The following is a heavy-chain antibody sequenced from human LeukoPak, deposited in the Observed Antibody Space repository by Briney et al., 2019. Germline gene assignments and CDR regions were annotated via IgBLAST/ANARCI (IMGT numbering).Heavy chain of an antibody. V-gene: IGHV1-2*02. CDR2: INPNRGGT. CDR1: GYTFAGYY. J-gene: IGHJ3*02. Sequence: ASVKVSCKASGYTFAGYYMHWVRQAPGQGLEWMGWINPNRGGTNYAQKFQGRVTMTRDTSISTAYMELSRLRSDDTAVYYCARGPRIAAAPGDAFDIWGQGTMVTVSS. CDR3: ARGPRIAAAPGDAFDI. D-gene: IGHD6-13*01.